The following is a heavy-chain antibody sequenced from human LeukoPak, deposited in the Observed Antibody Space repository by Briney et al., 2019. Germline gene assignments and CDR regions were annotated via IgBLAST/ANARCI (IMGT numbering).Heavy chain of an antibody. Sequence: GGSLRLSCKASGFIFSNYAMSWVRQAPGKGLEWVSIITGSGGNSYYTDSVKGRFTLSRDNSKNTLFLQMNSLRAEDTAVYFCAKKSLWSGPFDYWGQGTLVTVSS. CDR1: GFIFSNYA. D-gene: IGHD3-3*01. V-gene: IGHV3-23*01. CDR3: AKKSLWSGPFDY. CDR2: ITGSGGNS. J-gene: IGHJ4*02.